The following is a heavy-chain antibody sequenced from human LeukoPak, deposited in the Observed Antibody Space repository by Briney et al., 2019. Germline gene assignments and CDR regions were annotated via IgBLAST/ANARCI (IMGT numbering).Heavy chain of an antibody. Sequence: SETLSLTCTVSGGSISSHYWSWIRQPPGKGLEWIGYIYYSGSTNHNPSLKSRVTISVDTSKNQFPLKLSSVTAADTAVDYWARARGGGAAAGPFDYWGQGTLVTVSS. J-gene: IGHJ4*02. CDR3: ARARGGGAAAGPFDY. V-gene: IGHV4-59*11. D-gene: IGHD6-13*01. CDR1: GGSISSHY. CDR2: IYYSGST.